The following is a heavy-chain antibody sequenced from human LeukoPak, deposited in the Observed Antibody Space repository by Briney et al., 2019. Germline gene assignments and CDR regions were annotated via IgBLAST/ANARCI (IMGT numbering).Heavy chain of an antibody. CDR1: GFTFSNAW. CDR3: TTAISGPWYDYGDPLSQDY. V-gene: IGHV3-15*07. Sequence: PGGSLRLSCAASGFTFSNAWMNWVRQAPGKGLEWVGRIKSKTDGGTTDYAAPVKGRFTISRDDSKNTLYLQMNSLKTGDTAVYYCTTAISGPWYDYGDPLSQDYWGQGTLVTVSS. J-gene: IGHJ4*02. CDR2: IKSKTDGGTT. D-gene: IGHD4-17*01.